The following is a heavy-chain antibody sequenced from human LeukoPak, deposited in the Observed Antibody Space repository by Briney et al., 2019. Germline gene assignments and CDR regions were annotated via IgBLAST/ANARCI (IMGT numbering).Heavy chain of an antibody. Sequence: GGSLRLSCAASGFTFSSYGMHWVRQAPGKGLEWVAVISYDGSNKYCADSVKGRFTISRDNSKNTLYLQMNSLRAEDTAIYYCAKGLGYTYGYCDYWGQGTPVTVSS. D-gene: IGHD5-18*01. CDR2: ISYDGSNK. J-gene: IGHJ4*02. CDR1: GFTFSSYG. V-gene: IGHV3-30*18. CDR3: AKGLGYTYGYCDY.